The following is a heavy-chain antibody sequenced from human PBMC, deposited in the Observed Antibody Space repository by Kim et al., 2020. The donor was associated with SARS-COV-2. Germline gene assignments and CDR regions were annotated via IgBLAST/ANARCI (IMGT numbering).Heavy chain of an antibody. J-gene: IGHJ4*02. V-gene: IGHV3-48*02. CDR2: VGSGSRNV. CDR3: ARGWAGVYYDSSGYEFEY. D-gene: IGHD3-22*01. CDR1: GFSFNSYS. Sequence: GGSLRLSCAASGFSFNSYSMNWVRQAPGKGLEWLSYVGSGSRNVHYADSVKGRFTISRDDASNSLYLQMNSLRDEDTATYYCARGWAGVYYDSSGYEFEYWGQGTLVTVSS.